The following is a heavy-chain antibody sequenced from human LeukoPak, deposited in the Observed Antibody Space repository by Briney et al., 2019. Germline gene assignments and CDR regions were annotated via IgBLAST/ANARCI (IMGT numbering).Heavy chain of an antibody. CDR1: GGSISSGSYY. CDR2: IYTSGST. D-gene: IGHD2-15*01. V-gene: IGHV4-61*02. CDR3: ARGYRGYYFDY. J-gene: IGHJ4*02. Sequence: PSETLSLTCTVSGGSISSGSYYWSWIRQPAGKGLEWIGRIYTSGSTNYNPSLKSRVTISVDTSKNQFSLKLSSVTAADTAVYYCARGYRGYYFDYWGQGTLVTVSS.